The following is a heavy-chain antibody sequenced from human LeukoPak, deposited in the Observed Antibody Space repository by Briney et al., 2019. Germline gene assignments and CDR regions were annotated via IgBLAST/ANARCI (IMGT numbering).Heavy chain of an antibody. D-gene: IGHD2-21*02. CDR2: IYHSGSP. J-gene: IGHJ4*02. Sequence: PSETLSLTCAVSGYSISSAYYWGWIRQPPGKGLEWIGNIYHSGSPYYNPSLKSRVTISVDTSKNQFSLKLTSVTAADTAVYYCASYVTSKYYFDYWGQGTLVTVSS. V-gene: IGHV4-38-2*01. CDR3: ASYVTSKYYFDY. CDR1: GYSISSAYY.